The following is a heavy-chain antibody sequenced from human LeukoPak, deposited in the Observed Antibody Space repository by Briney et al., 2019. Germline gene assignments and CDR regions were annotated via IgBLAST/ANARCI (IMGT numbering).Heavy chain of an antibody. CDR3: VKMDGIEARGFADY. CDR2: ISGSGTST. J-gene: IGHJ4*02. V-gene: IGHV3-23*01. Sequence: GGSLRLSCAASGFTFSSYAMNWVRQAPGKGLEWVSGISGSGTSTFYADSVKGRFTIARDNSKNTLYLQMNSLRAEDTALYYCVKMDGIEARGFADYWGQGTLLTVSS. D-gene: IGHD6-6*01. CDR1: GFTFSSYA.